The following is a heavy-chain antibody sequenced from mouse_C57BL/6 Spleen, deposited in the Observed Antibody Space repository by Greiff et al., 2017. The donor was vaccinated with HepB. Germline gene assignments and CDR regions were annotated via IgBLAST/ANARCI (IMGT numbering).Heavy chain of an antibody. D-gene: IGHD6-1*01. Sequence: EVKLMESGPGLVKPSQSLSLTCSVTGYSITSGYYWNWIRQFPGNKLEWMGYISYDGSNNYNPSLHNRISITRDTSKNQFFLKLNSVTTEDTSTYYCAREAAPLYFDYWGQGTTLTVSS. CDR2: ISYDGSN. J-gene: IGHJ2*01. CDR1: GYSITSGYY. CDR3: AREAAPLYFDY. V-gene: IGHV3-6*01.